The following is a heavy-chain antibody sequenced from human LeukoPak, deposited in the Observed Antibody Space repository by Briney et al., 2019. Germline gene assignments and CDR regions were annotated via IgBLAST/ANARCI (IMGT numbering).Heavy chain of an antibody. V-gene: IGHV4-39*01. D-gene: IGHD6-13*01. CDR1: GGSISSSSYY. J-gene: IGHJ3*02. CDR3: ARHLMYSSSRDAFDI. CDR2: IYYSGST. Sequence: SETLSLTCTVSGGSISSSSYYWGWIRQPPGKGLEWIGSIYYSGSTYYNPSLKSRVTISVDTSKNQFSLKLSSVTAADTAVYYCARHLMYSSSRDAFDIWGQGTMVTVSS.